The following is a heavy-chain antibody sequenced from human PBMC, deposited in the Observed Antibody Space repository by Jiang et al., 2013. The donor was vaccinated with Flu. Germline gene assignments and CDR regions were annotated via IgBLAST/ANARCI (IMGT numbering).Heavy chain of an antibody. CDR3: ARIRVWGSYRLTYGMDV. D-gene: IGHD3-16*02. CDR2: IDWDDDK. CDR1: GFSLSTSGMC. Sequence: KPTQTLTLTCTFSGFSLSTSGMCVSWIRQPPGKALEWLARIDWDDDKYYSTSLKTRLTISKDTSKNQVVLTMTNMDPVDTATYYCARIRVWGSYRLTYGMDVWGKGTTVTVSS. J-gene: IGHJ6*04. V-gene: IGHV2-70*11.